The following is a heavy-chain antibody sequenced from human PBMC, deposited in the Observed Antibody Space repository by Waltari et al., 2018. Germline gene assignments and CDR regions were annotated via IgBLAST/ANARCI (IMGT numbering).Heavy chain of an antibody. J-gene: IGHJ4*02. CDR2: ITPVFPSV. V-gene: IGHV1-69*01. D-gene: IGHD2-15*01. Sequence: QVRLVQSGPEGKEPGSSVRVPCMGICRPFVPSAIIWVRPAPGQGLEWVGGITPVFPSVKFSQKFQVRSTITADESSDTVYMDLRGLTSEDTAIYYCTTDPGYCSATACALTDWGQGTLVTVS. CDR3: TTDPGYCSATACALTD. CDR1: CRPFVPSA.